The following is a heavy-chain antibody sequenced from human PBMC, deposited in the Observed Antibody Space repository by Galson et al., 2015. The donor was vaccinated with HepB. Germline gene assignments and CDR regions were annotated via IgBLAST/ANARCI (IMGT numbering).Heavy chain of an antibody. CDR1: GFTFSSYG. CDR2: ISYDGSNK. J-gene: IGHJ6*02. V-gene: IGHV3-30*18. D-gene: IGHD6-13*01. CDR3: AKQEVLSGAASWHSSWYYYYGMDV. Sequence: SLRLSCAASGFTFSSYGMHWVRQAPGKGLEWVAVISYDGSNKYYADYVKGRFAISRDNSKNTLYLQMNSLRAEDTAVYYCAKQEVLSGAASWHSSWYYYYGMDVWGQGTTVTVSS.